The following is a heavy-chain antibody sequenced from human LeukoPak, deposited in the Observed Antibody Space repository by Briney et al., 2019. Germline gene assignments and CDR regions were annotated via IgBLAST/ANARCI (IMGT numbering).Heavy chain of an antibody. J-gene: IGHJ4*02. CDR3: ARGGIYYGSGSYYSDY. V-gene: IGHV3-23*01. Sequence: GGSLRLSCAASGFTFSSYAMSWVRQAPGKGLEWVSAISGSGGSTYYADSVKGRFTISRDNSKNTLYLQMNSLRAEDTAVYYCARGGIYYGSGSYYSDYWGQGTLVTVSS. D-gene: IGHD3-10*01. CDR2: ISGSGGST. CDR1: GFTFSSYA.